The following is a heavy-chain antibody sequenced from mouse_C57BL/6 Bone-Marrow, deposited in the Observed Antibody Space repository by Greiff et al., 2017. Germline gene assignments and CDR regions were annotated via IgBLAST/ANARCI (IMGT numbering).Heavy chain of an antibody. CDR2: ISDGGSYT. V-gene: IGHV5-4*01. CDR3: ARVTGTGWYFDV. J-gene: IGHJ1*03. D-gene: IGHD4-1*01. Sequence: EVQVVESGGGLVKPGGSLKLSCAASGFTFSSYAMSWVRQTPEKRLEWVATISDGGSYTYYPDNVKGRFTISRDNAKNNLYLQVSHLKSEDTAMYYCARVTGTGWYFDVWGTGTTVTVSS. CDR1: GFTFSSYA.